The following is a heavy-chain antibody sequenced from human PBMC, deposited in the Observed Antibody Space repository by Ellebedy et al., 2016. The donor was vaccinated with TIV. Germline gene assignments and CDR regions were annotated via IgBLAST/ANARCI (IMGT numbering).Heavy chain of an antibody. J-gene: IGHJ3*02. D-gene: IGHD3-16*01. CDR2: ISGSGDDT. V-gene: IGHV3-23*01. Sequence: GESLKISCAASGFIFSNYTMNWVRQAPGKGLEWVAGISGSGDDTYYTDSVKGRFTISRDNSRNTVHLQMNSLRAEDTALYHWASYASSRPPDAFDSWGQGTMVTVSS. CDR3: ASYASSRPPDAFDS. CDR1: GFIFSNYT.